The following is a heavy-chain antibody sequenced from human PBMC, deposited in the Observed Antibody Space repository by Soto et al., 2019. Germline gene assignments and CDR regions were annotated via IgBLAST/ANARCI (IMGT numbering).Heavy chain of an antibody. V-gene: IGHV1-69*13. J-gene: IGHJ4*02. CDR2: IIPIFGTA. CDR1: GGTFSSYA. Sequence: GASVKVSCKASGGTFSSYAISWVRQAPGQGLEWMGGIIPIFGTANYAQKFQGRVTITADESTSTAYMELSSLRSEDTAVYYCARPDYYDSSGYYSFDYWGQGTLVTVSS. D-gene: IGHD3-22*01. CDR3: ARPDYYDSSGYYSFDY.